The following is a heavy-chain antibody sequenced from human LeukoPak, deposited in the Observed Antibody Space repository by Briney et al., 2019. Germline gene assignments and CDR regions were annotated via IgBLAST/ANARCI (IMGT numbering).Heavy chain of an antibody. Sequence: MPSETLSLTCTVSGGSNSSYYWSWIRQPAGKGLEWIGRIYSSGSTNYNPSLKSRVTMSVDTSKNQFSLKLSSVTAADTAVYYCARSDPRDGYNFWDFAYYFDYWGQGTLVTVSS. CDR1: GGSNSSYY. D-gene: IGHD5-24*01. V-gene: IGHV4-4*07. CDR2: IYSSGST. J-gene: IGHJ4*02. CDR3: ARSDPRDGYNFWDFAYYFDY.